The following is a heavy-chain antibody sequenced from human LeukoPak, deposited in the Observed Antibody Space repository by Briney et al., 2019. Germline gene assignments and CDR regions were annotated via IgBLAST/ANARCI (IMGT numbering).Heavy chain of an antibody. J-gene: IGHJ5*02. CDR3: ARQVEAAGQKWFDP. CDR2: ISAYNDNT. V-gene: IGHV1-18*04. Sequence: ASVKVSCKASGYTFTSYGISWVRQAPGQGLEWMGWISAYNDNTNYVQKLQGRVTMTTDTSTSTAYMELRSLTSDDTAVYYCARQVEAAGQKWFDPWGQGTLVTVSS. CDR1: GYTFTSYG. D-gene: IGHD6-13*01.